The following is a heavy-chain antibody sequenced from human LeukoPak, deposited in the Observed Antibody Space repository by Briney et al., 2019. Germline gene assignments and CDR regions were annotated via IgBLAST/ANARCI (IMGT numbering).Heavy chain of an antibody. J-gene: IGHJ5*02. CDR3: ARDRGLTMVRRRGWFDP. D-gene: IGHD3-10*01. Sequence: ASMKVSCKASGYTFTGYYMHWVRQAPGQGLEWMGWINPNSGGTNYAQKFQGRVTMTRDTSISTAYMELSRLRSDDTAVYYCARDRGLTMVRRRGWFDPWGQGTLVTVSS. CDR1: GYTFTGYY. CDR2: INPNSGGT. V-gene: IGHV1-2*02.